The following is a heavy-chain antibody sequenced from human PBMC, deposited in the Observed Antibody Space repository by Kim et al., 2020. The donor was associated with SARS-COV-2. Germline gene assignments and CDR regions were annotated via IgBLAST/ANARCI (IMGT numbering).Heavy chain of an antibody. CDR3: ARDSEHNYYDSEGFDI. CDR1: GGTFSSYA. Sequence: SVKVSCKASGGTFSSYAISWVRQAPGQGLEWMGGIIPIFGTANYAQKFQGRVTITADESTSTAYMELSSLRSEDTAVYYCARDSEHNYYDSEGFDIWGQGTMVTVSS. V-gene: IGHV1-69*13. D-gene: IGHD3-22*01. CDR2: IIPIFGTA. J-gene: IGHJ3*02.